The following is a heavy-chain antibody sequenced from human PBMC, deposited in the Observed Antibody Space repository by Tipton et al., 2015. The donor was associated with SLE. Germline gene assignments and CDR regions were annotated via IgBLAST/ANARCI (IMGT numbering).Heavy chain of an antibody. CDR3: ARYRAAGYFDY. CDR1: GGSISSHY. V-gene: IGHV4-4*08. Sequence: TLSLTCTVSGGSISSHYWSWIRQPPGKGLEWIGYIYTSGSTNYNPSLKSRVTISVDTSKNQFSLKLSSVTAADTAVYYCARYRAAGYFDYWGQGTLVTVSS. J-gene: IGHJ4*02. CDR2: IYTSGST. D-gene: IGHD6-13*01.